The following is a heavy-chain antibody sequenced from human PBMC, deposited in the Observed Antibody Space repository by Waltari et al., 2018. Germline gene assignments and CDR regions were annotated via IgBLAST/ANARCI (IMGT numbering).Heavy chain of an antibody. J-gene: IGHJ3*01. CDR2: INNDGSST. D-gene: IGHD2-15*01. V-gene: IGHV3-74*03. CDR3: ARAGLLGAFDV. CDR1: GVTLSRSW. Sequence: EVQLVESGGGLVQPGGSLRLSCAASGVTLSRSWIHWVRQSPGKGVMWGERINNDGSSTVYADSVKGRFTISRDDAKNTVSLQMNNLSAEDTALYYCARAGLLGAFDVWGQGTMVTVSS.